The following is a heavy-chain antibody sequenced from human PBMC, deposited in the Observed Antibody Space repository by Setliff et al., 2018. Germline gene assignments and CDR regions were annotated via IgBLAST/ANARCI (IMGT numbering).Heavy chain of an antibody. V-gene: IGHV1-46*01. Sequence: GASVKVSCKASGYTFTSYYMHWVRQAPGQGLEWMGIINPSGGSTSYAQKFQGRVTMTRDTSTSTVYMEPSSLRSEDTAVYYCARDPTTYYDILTGSSSRRYGMDVWGQGTTVTVSS. CDR1: GYTFTSYY. D-gene: IGHD3-9*01. CDR3: ARDPTTYYDILTGSSSRRYGMDV. CDR2: INPSGGST. J-gene: IGHJ6*02.